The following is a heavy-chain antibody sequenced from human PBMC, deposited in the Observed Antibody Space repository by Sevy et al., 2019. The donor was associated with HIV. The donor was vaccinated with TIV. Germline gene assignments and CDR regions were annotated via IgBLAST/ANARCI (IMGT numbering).Heavy chain of an antibody. CDR2: ISSSSSTI. D-gene: IGHD4-17*01. Sequence: GGSLRLSCAASGFTFSSYSMNWVRQAPGKGLEWVSYISSSSSTIYYADSVKGRFTISRDNAKNSLYLQMNSLRAEDTAVYYCARDNQSSATVPPDFDYWGQGTLVTVSS. CDR1: GFTFSSYS. J-gene: IGHJ4*02. V-gene: IGHV3-48*01. CDR3: ARDNQSSATVPPDFDY.